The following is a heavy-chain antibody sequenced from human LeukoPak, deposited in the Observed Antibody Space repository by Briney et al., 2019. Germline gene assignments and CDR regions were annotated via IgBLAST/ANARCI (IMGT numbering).Heavy chain of an antibody. CDR3: ARDRYDHDSSGYYEF. J-gene: IGHJ4*02. CDR1: GGSISGYY. CDR2: IYESGST. V-gene: IGHV4-59*01. D-gene: IGHD3-22*01. Sequence: PSETLSLTCTVSGGSISGYYWSWIRQPPGKELEWIGYIYESGSTDYNPSLRSRVTISRDTSKNQVSLKLTSVTTADTAVYYCARDRYDHDSSGYYEFWGQRTLVTVSS.